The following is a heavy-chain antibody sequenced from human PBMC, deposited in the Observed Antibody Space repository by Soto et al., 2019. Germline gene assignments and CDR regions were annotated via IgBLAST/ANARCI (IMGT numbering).Heavy chain of an antibody. J-gene: IGHJ6*01. CDR3: ARDTPSYYDYVRAMDV. Sequence: GSGRVSMRASSYTCTADNMHWWRQAPVQGLEGMVWINPNSGGTNYAQKFQGRVTSTRDTSASTAYMELSSLRSEDTAVYYCARDTPSYYDYVRAMDVWGQGTPVTVS. CDR1: SYTCTADN. V-gene: IGHV1-2*01. CDR2: INPNSGGT. D-gene: IGHD3-16*01.